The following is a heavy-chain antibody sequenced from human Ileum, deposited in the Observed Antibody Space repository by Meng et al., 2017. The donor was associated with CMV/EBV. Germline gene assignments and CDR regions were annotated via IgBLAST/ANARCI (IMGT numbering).Heavy chain of an antibody. CDR1: GFTFSSYW. Sequence: GESLKISCAASGFTFSSYWMSWVRQAPGKGLEWVANIKQDGSEKYYVDSVKGRFTISRDNAKNSLYLQMNSLRAEDTAAYYCARLVTVAGWIFDYWGQGTLVTVSS. V-gene: IGHV3-7*01. J-gene: IGHJ4*02. CDR2: IKQDGSEK. D-gene: IGHD6-19*01. CDR3: ARLVTVAGWIFDY.